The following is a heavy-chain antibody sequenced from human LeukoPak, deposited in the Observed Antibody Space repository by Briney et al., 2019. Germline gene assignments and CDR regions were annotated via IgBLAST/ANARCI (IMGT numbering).Heavy chain of an antibody. Sequence: GGSLRLSCAASGFTFSSYSMNWVRQAPGKGLEWVSYISSSGYTIYYADSVKGRFTISRDNAKNSLYMQMNSLRAEDTAVYYCARDGGYCSSSNCYLGVWGQGTVVTVSS. CDR1: GFTFSSYS. D-gene: IGHD2-2*01. CDR3: ARDGGYCSSSNCYLGV. CDR2: ISSSGYTI. J-gene: IGHJ3*01. V-gene: IGHV3-48*04.